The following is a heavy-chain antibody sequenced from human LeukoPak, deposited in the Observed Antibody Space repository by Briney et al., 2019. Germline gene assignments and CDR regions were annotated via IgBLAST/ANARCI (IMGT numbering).Heavy chain of an antibody. CDR2: IDPSDSYT. CDR1: GYSFTSYW. CDR3: AMSYYYDSSGSHYGMDV. Sequence: GESLKISCKGSGYSFTSYWISWVRQMPGKGLEWMGRIDPSDSYTNYSPSFQGHVAISADKSISTAYLQWSSLKASDTAMYYCAMSYYYDSSGSHYGMDVWGQGTTVTVSS. J-gene: IGHJ6*02. V-gene: IGHV5-10-1*01. D-gene: IGHD3-22*01.